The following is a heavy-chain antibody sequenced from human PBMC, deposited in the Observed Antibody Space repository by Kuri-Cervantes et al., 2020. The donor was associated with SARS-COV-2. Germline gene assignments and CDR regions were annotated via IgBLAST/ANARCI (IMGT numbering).Heavy chain of an antibody. Sequence: GESLKISCAASGFTFSSYSMNWVRQAPGKGLEWVSSISSSSSYIYYADSVKGRFTISRDNAKNSLYLQMNSLRAEDTAVYYCAKDQQESRFLEWLPTGATTGIDYWGQGTLVTVSS. D-gene: IGHD3-3*01. CDR1: GFTFSSYS. V-gene: IGHV3-21*04. CDR2: ISSSSSYI. J-gene: IGHJ4*02. CDR3: AKDQQESRFLEWLPTGATTGIDY.